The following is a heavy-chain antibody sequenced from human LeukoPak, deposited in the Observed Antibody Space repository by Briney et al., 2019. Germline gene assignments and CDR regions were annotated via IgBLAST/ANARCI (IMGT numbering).Heavy chain of an antibody. CDR3: ASRYGSGSYYNADFDY. Sequence: VASVKVSCKASGGTFSSYAISWVRQAPGQGLEWLGGIIPISGTANYAQKFRGRVTITADKSTSTAYMELSSLRSEDTAVYYCASRYGSGSYYNADFDYWGQGTLVTVSS. D-gene: IGHD3-10*01. CDR1: GGTFSSYA. CDR2: IIPISGTA. J-gene: IGHJ4*02. V-gene: IGHV1-69*06.